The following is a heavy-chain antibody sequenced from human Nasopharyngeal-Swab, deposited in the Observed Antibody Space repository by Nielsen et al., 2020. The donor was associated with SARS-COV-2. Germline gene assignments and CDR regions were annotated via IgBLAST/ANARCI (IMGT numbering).Heavy chain of an antibody. Sequence: GGSLRLSCAASGFSISDHTMHWVRQAPGKGLEWLAVMTYDGKSEFYADSVKGRFTISRDNAKNSLYLQMNSLRAEDTAVYYCAEGDPFDYWGQGTLVTVSS. J-gene: IGHJ4*02. CDR2: MTYDGKSE. V-gene: IGHV3-30*04. D-gene: IGHD2-21*02. CDR1: GFSISDHT. CDR3: AEGDPFDY.